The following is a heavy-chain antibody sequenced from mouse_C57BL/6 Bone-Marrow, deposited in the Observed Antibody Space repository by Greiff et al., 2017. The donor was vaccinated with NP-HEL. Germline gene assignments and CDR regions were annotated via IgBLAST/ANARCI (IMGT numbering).Heavy chain of an antibody. Sequence: DVQLVESGGGLVKPGGSLKLSCAASGFTFSDYGMHWVRQAPEKGLEWVAYISSGSSTIYYADTVKGKVTITRDNAKNTLFMQMTSLRTEDTAIYYCATRDESRGDYFDYWGQGTTLTVSS. CDR3: ATRDESRGDYFDY. V-gene: IGHV5-17*01. J-gene: IGHJ2*01. CDR1: GFTFSDYG. D-gene: IGHD1-1*01. CDR2: ISSGSSTI.